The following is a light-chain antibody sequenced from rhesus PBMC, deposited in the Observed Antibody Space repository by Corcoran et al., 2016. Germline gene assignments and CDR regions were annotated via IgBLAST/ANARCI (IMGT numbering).Light chain of an antibody. CDR1: QSISNY. J-gene: IGKJ4*01. Sequence: DIQMTQSPSSLSASVGDRVTITCRASQSISNYLNWYQQEPGKAPKLLIYSASSLQSGVPSRFSGSGSGTEFTLTISSLQPDDFATYYCQQFKNYLTFGGETKVEIK. CDR2: SAS. CDR3: QQFKNYLT. V-gene: IGKV1-41*01.